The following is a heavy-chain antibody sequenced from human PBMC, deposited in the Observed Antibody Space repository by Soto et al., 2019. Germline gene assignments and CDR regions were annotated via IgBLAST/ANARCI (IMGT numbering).Heavy chain of an antibody. CDR3: ASTMYYFDY. V-gene: IGHV4-39*01. CDR1: GGSIISSSYY. Sequence: SETLSLTCTVSGGSIISSSYYWVWIRQPPGKGLEWIGSIYYSGSTYYNPSLKSRVTISVDTSKNQFSLKLSSVTAADTAVYYCASTMYYFDYWGQGTLVTVSS. J-gene: IGHJ4*02. CDR2: IYYSGST.